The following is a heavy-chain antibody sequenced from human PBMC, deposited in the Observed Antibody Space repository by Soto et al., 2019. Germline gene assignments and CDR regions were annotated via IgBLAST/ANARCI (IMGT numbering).Heavy chain of an antibody. D-gene: IGHD4-17*01. J-gene: IGHJ5*02. CDR2: ISAYNGNT. V-gene: IGHV1-18*01. CDR1: GYTFTSYG. Sequence: QVQLVQSGAEVKKPGASVKVSCKASGYTFTSYGISWVRQAPGQGLEWMGWISAYNGNTTYAQKLQGRVTITTDTSTRTAYMELRSLRSDDTAVYYCARDPYGDYVPGWYNWFDPWGQGTLVTVSS. CDR3: ARDPYGDYVPGWYNWFDP.